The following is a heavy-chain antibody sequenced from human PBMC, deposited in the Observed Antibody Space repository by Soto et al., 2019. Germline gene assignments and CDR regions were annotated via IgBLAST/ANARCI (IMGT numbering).Heavy chain of an antibody. CDR3: VRRFCSGTSCRFNWFDP. CDR2: VNPDDSTT. D-gene: IGHD2-2*01. CDR1: GYSFANYW. V-gene: IGHV5-51*01. J-gene: IGHJ5*02. Sequence: GASLKLSCEGSGYSFANYWIGWVRQMPGKGLEWMGIVNPDDSTTTYSQSFQGQVIISADKSVRSAYLQWSSLKDSDTATYYCVRRFCSGTSCRFNWFDPWGQGTLVTVSS.